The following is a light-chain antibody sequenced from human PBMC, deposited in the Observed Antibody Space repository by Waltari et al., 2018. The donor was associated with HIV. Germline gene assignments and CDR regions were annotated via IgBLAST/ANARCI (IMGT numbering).Light chain of an antibody. V-gene: IGLV2-14*01. CDR2: EVS. J-gene: IGLJ2*01. CDR3: SSYTSSSTLV. CDR1: RSVVGGSNY. Sequence: QSALTQPAAVSGAPGQSITISCTGTRSVVGGSNYVSWYQQHPGKDPKRTIYEVSNRPSGVSNRFSGSKSGNTASLTISGLQAEDEADYYCSSYTSSSTLVFGGGTKLTVL.